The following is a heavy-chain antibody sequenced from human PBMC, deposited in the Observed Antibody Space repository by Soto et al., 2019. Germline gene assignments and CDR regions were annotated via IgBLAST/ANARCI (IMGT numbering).Heavy chain of an antibody. Sequence: EVQLVESGGGLVQPGGSLRLSCTASGFTFSRYDMHWVRQSTGKGLEWISAIGTTGDTYYPGSVKGRFTISREDAKNSLYIQINNLRAGDTAVYYCARDATYGSGRGPDWFFDLWGRGTLVTVSS. V-gene: IGHV3-13*04. CDR2: IGTTGDT. J-gene: IGHJ2*01. CDR3: ARDATYGSGRGPDWFFDL. D-gene: IGHD3-10*01. CDR1: GFTFSRYD.